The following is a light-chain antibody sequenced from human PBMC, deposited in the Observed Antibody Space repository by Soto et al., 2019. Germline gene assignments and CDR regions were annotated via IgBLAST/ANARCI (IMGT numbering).Light chain of an antibody. J-gene: IGLJ2*01. V-gene: IGLV3-21*02. Sequence: SYELTQPPSVSVAPGQTARIPCGGNNITQKNVHWYQQKPGQAPVLVVYDNSDRPSGIPERFSGSNSGTTATLTISGVGAADEADYYCQVWDITTDHVIFGGGTKLTVL. CDR3: QVWDITTDHVI. CDR2: DNS. CDR1: NITQKN.